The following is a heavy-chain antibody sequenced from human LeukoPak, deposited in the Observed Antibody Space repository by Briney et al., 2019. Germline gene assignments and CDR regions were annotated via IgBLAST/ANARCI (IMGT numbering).Heavy chain of an antibody. CDR3: ARDPGIAAAVTHFDY. V-gene: IGHV3-21*01. CDR1: GFTFSSYS. Sequence: GGSLRLSCAASGFTFSSYSMNWVRQAPGKGLEWVSSITSSSSYIYYADSVKRRFTISRDNAKNSLYLQMNSLRAEDTAVYYCARDPGIAAAVTHFDYWGQGTLVTVSS. D-gene: IGHD6-13*01. CDR2: ITSSSSYI. J-gene: IGHJ4*02.